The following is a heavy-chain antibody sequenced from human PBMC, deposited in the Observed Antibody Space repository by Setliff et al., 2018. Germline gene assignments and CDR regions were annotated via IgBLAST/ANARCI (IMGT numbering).Heavy chain of an antibody. CDR3: VKDRYVGDWYAPDS. J-gene: IGHJ4*02. CDR2: ISGSDGRT. CDR1: GFTFSSYA. Sequence: LRLSCAASGFTFSSYAMSWVRQAPGKGLEWVSAISGSDGRTYYADSVKGRFTFSRDNSKSTLYLQMNSLRAGDTAVYYCVKDRYVGDWYAPDSWGQGALVTVSS. V-gene: IGHV3-23*01. D-gene: IGHD3-9*01.